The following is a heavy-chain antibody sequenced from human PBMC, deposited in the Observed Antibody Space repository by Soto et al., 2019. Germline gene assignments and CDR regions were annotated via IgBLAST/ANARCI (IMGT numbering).Heavy chain of an antibody. Sequence: GGSLRLSCAASGFTFSSYGMHWVRQAPGKGLEWVAVIWYDGSNKYYADSVKGRFTISRDNSKNTLYLQMNGLRAEDTAVYYCARGEVGAIMRVYFDYWGQGTLVTVSS. J-gene: IGHJ4*02. CDR2: IWYDGSNK. V-gene: IGHV3-33*01. D-gene: IGHD1-26*01. CDR1: GFTFSSYG. CDR3: ARGEVGAIMRVYFDY.